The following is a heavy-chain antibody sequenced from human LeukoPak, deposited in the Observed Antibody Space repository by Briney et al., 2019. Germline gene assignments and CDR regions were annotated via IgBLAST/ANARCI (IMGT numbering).Heavy chain of an antibody. CDR1: GYTFTSYD. CDR3: ARERSIAAASDY. V-gene: IGHV1-8*01. CDR2: MNPNSGNT. D-gene: IGHD6-13*01. J-gene: IGHJ4*02. Sequence: ASVKVSCKASGYTFTSYDINWVRQATGQGLEWMGWMNPNSGNTGYAQKLQGRATMTTDTSTSTAYMELRSLRSDDTAVYYCARERSIAAASDYWGQGTLVTVSS.